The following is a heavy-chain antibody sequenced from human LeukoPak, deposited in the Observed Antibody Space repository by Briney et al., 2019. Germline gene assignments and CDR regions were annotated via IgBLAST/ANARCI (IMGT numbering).Heavy chain of an antibody. CDR2: IYHSGST. Sequence: SETLSLTCSVSGYSISSAYYWGWIRQPPGKGLEWIGNIYHSGSTDYNPSLKSRVTILVDMSKSQFSLRLSSVTAADTAVYYCARERRYYYGSGSYYNPDYYYYMDVWGKGTTVTISS. V-gene: IGHV4-38-2*02. J-gene: IGHJ6*03. CDR3: ARERRYYYGSGSYYNPDYYYYMDV. D-gene: IGHD3-10*01. CDR1: GYSISSAYY.